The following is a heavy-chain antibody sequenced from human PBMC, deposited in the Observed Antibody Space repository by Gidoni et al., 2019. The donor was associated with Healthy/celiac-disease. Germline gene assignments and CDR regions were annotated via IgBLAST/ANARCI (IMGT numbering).Heavy chain of an antibody. J-gene: IGHJ4*02. CDR1: GGTFSSYT. D-gene: IGHD6-13*01. V-gene: IGHV1-69*02. Sequence: QVQLVQSRAEVKKPGSSVKVSCKASGGTFSSYTISWVRQAPGQGLEWMGRIIPILGIANYAQKFQGRVTITADKSTSTAYMELSSLRSEDTAVYYCASVGGRGAAAGKDCWGQGTLVTVSS. CDR2: IIPILGIA. CDR3: ASVGGRGAAAGKDC.